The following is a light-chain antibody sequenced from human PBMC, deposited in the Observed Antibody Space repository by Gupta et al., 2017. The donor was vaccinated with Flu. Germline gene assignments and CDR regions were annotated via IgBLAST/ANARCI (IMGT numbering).Light chain of an antibody. J-gene: IGLJ3*02. CDR2: SGN. CDR3: AAGDDSLNGWV. Sequence: QSVLPQQPSSSGPPGRRFPIPCSGRSSESGTNGVNWYQQLPGTAPKLLIYSGNQRPSGVPDRFSGSKSGTSASLAISGLQAEDEADYYCAAGDDSLNGWVFGGGTKLTVL. V-gene: IGLV1-44*01. CDR1: SSESGTNG.